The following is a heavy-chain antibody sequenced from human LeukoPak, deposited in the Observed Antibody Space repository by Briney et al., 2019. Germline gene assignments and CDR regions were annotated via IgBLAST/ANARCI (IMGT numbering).Heavy chain of an antibody. CDR2: IKMDERSA. CDR3: ATVFKGSSLQDY. D-gene: IGHD3-10*01. J-gene: IGHJ4*02. CDR1: GFTITNNW. Sequence: GGSLRLSCTVSGFTITNNWMYWVRQAPGRGLVWVSRIKMDERSAVYADPVKGRFIISRDNAKNTVYLQMNSLRADDTAVYYCATVFKGSSLQDYWGQGTLVTVSS. V-gene: IGHV3-74*03.